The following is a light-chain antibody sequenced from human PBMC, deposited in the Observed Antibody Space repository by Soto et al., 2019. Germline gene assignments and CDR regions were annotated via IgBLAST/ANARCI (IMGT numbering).Light chain of an antibody. Sequence: IQMTQSPSSLSASIGDRVTITCRASQSVRTHLNWYHQKPGKAPELLIYAASSLQAGVPSRFSGSGSGTDFTLNISSLHPEDFGDYYCQQSYSPPRTFGQGTNLEIK. CDR3: QQSYSPPRT. CDR1: QSVRTH. J-gene: IGKJ2*01. CDR2: AAS. V-gene: IGKV1-39*01.